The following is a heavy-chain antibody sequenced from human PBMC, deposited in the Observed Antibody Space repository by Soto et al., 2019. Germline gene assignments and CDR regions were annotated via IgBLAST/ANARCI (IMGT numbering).Heavy chain of an antibody. CDR2: ISSNGGTT. CDR3: PRDGRAMNDY. CDR1: GFTFSTYA. D-gene: IGHD5-18*01. J-gene: IGHJ4*02. Sequence: EVQLVESGGGLVQPGGSLRLSCAASGFTFSTYAMQWVRQAPGKGLEFVSSISSNGGTTNYAYSVKGRFTISRDNSRDTLYLQMGSLRPEDMAVYYCPRDGRAMNDYWGQGTLVTVSS. V-gene: IGHV3-64*01.